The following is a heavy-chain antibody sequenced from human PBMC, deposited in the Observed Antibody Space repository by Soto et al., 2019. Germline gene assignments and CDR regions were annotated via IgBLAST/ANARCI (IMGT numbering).Heavy chain of an antibody. V-gene: IGHV4-30-2*01. CDR1: GGSITRWS. CDR2: IYNSGST. Sequence: SVTLSLNRPVCGGSITRWSWSWIRQPPGKGLECIGYIYNSGSTYYNPSLKSRVTISVDRSKNQFSLKLSSVTAADTAVYYCATAPGPCWGQGTLLTVSS. J-gene: IGHJ4*02. CDR3: ATAPGPC.